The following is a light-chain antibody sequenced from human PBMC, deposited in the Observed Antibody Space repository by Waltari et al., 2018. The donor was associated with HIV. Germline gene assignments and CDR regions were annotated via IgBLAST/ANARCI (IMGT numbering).Light chain of an antibody. CDR2: AAS. J-gene: IGKJ2*01. V-gene: IGKV3-15*01. Sequence: ILMTQSPATLAGSPEERVTLSCRATRTLASKLAWDQPKPGQPPRVLISAASTRAAGIPDRFSGRGSETYFTLTISSLHSEDFGFYYCHQYNDWPTFGQATKLEL. CDR3: HQYNDWPT. CDR1: RTLASK.